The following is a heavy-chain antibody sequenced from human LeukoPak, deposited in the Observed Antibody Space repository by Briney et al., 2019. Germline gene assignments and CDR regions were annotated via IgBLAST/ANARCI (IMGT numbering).Heavy chain of an antibody. V-gene: IGHV4-4*07. CDR1: GASVSSYY. CDR2: IYPSGTT. Sequence: SETLSLTCSVSGASVSSYYWTWIRQPAGKGLEWIGRIYPSGTTHYNPSLKRRVTMSLDTSKNQFSLKLTSVTAADTAVYYCADDFGDWGQGTLVTVSS. D-gene: IGHD4-17*01. CDR3: ADDFGD. J-gene: IGHJ4*02.